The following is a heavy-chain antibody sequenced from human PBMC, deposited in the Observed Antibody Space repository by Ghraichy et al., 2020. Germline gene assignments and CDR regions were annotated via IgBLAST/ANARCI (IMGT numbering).Heavy chain of an antibody. Sequence: SETLSLTCTVSGGSISSSSYYWGWIRQPPGKGLEWIGSIYYSGSTYYNPSLKSRVTISVDTSKNQFSLKLSSVTAADTAVYYCARDEDYYGSGSYSNYYYYGMDVWGQGTTVTVSS. CDR1: GGSISSSSYY. J-gene: IGHJ6*02. CDR2: IYYSGST. CDR3: ARDEDYYGSGSYSNYYYYGMDV. D-gene: IGHD3-10*01. V-gene: IGHV4-39*07.